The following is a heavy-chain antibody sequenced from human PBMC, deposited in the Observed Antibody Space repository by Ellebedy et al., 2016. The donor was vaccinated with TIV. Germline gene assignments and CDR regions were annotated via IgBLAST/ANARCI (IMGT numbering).Heavy chain of an antibody. CDR3: ARAGGFSDFVVLDVAPRWFDP. V-gene: IGHV4-39*01. Sequence: MPSETLSLTCTVSGGSLSTILYYWGWIRQPPGKGLEWIGSIFYNGRTFYNSSLTSRVTISVDTSKNQFSLNLCSVTAADTAVHYCARAGGFSDFVVLDVAPRWFDPWGQGILVTV. CDR2: IFYNGRT. D-gene: IGHD2-21*01. CDR1: GGSLSTILYY. J-gene: IGHJ5*02.